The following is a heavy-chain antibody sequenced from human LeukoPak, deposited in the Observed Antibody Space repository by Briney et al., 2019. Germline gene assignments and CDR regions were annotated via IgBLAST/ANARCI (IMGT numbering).Heavy chain of an antibody. Sequence: PSETLSLTCTVSGGSISSYYWSWIRQPPGKGLEWIGYIYYSGSTNYNPSLKSRVTISVDTSKNQFSLKLSSVTAADTAVYYCARDGGYSSSSADYWGQGTLVTVSS. CDR2: IYYSGST. D-gene: IGHD6-6*01. CDR1: GGSISSYY. CDR3: ARDGGYSSSSADY. J-gene: IGHJ4*02. V-gene: IGHV4-59*01.